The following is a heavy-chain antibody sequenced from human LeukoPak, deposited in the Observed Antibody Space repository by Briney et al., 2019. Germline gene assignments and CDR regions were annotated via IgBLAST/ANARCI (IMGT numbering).Heavy chain of an antibody. D-gene: IGHD4-23*01. V-gene: IGHV3-23*01. CDR3: ARNYGGNSF. Sequence: GGSLRLSCAASGFTFSSYAMSWVRQAPGKGLEWVSAISGSGGSTYYADSVKGRFTISRDNAKNSLYLQMNSQRAEDTAVYYCARNYGGNSFWGQGTLVTVSS. CDR2: ISGSGGST. J-gene: IGHJ4*02. CDR1: GFTFSSYA.